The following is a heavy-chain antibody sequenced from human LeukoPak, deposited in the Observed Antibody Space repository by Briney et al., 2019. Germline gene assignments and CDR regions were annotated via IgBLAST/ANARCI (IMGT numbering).Heavy chain of an antibody. V-gene: IGHV3-11*01. CDR1: GFTVSSNY. D-gene: IGHD6-19*01. CDR2: ISSSGGTI. Sequence: GGSLRLSCAASGFTVSSNYMSWVRQAPGKGLEWVSHISSSGGTISYADSVKGRFTISRDNAKKSLYLQMNSLRAEDTAVYYCARGPVSSSGFFGYWGQGTLVTVSS. CDR3: ARGPVSSSGFFGY. J-gene: IGHJ4*02.